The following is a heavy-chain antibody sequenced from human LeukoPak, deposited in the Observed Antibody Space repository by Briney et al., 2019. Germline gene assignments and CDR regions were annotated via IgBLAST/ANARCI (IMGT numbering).Heavy chain of an antibody. D-gene: IGHD5-12*01. CDR3: AREAGGYDYSHMPADY. Sequence: SETLSLTCAVYGGSFSGYYWSWIRQPPGKGLEWIGEINHSGSTNYNPSLKSRVTISVDTSKNQFSLKLSSVTAADTAVYYCAREAGGYDYSHMPADYWGQGTLVTVSS. V-gene: IGHV4-34*01. CDR2: INHSGST. J-gene: IGHJ4*02. CDR1: GGSFSGYY.